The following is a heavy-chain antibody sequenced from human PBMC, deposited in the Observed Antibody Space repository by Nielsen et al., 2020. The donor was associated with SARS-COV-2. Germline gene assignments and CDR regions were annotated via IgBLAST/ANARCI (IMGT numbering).Heavy chain of an antibody. CDR1: GGSFSGYY. CDR2: INHSGST. V-gene: IGHV4-34*01. J-gene: IGHJ1*01. Sequence: SETLSLTFAVYGGSFSGYYWSWIRQPPGKGLEWIGEINHSGSTNYNPSLKSRVTISVDTSKNQFSLKLSSVTAADTAVYYCARGFLAAAGTGLGYFQHWGQGTLVTVSS. CDR3: ARGFLAAAGTGLGYFQH. D-gene: IGHD6-13*01.